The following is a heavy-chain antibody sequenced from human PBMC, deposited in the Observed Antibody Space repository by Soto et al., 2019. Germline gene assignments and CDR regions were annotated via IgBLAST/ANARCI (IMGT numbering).Heavy chain of an antibody. CDR2: IYYSGST. J-gene: IGHJ4*02. CDR1: GGSISSGGYY. V-gene: IGHV4-31*03. Sequence: SETLSLTCTVSGGSISSGGYYWSWIRQHPGKGLEWIGYIYYSGSTYYNPSLKSRVTISVDTSKNQFSLKLSSVTAADTAVYYCARGASSSWYGGFDYWGQGTLVTVSS. CDR3: ARGASSSWYGGFDY. D-gene: IGHD6-13*01.